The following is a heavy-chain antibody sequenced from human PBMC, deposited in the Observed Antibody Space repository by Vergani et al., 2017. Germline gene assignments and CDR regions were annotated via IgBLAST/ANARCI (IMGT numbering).Heavy chain of an antibody. CDR1: GYTFTSYY. CDR2: INPSGGST. J-gene: IGHJ4*02. V-gene: IGHV1-46*01. CDR3: ARYLQGYLGDDSSGFYYYYFVY. Sequence: QVQLVQSGAEVKKPGASVKVSCKASGYTFTSYYMHWVRQAPGQGLEWMGIINPSGGSTSYAQKFQGRVTMTRDTSTSTVYMELSSLRSEDTAVYYCARYLQGYLGDDSSGFYYYYFVYWGQGTLVTVSS. D-gene: IGHD3-22*01.